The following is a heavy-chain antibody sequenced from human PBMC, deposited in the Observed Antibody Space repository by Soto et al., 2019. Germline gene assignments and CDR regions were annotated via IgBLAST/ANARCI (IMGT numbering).Heavy chain of an antibody. CDR3: ARGRLYYGSGSYHL. CDR2: INAGNGST. V-gene: IGHV1-3*01. Sequence: ASVKVSCKASGYTFTSYAMHWVRQAPGQRLEWMGWINAGNGSTSYAQKFQGRVTMTRDTSTSTVYMELSSLRSEDTAVYYCARGRLYYGSGSYHLWGQGTLVTVSS. CDR1: GYTFTSYA. J-gene: IGHJ5*02. D-gene: IGHD3-10*01.